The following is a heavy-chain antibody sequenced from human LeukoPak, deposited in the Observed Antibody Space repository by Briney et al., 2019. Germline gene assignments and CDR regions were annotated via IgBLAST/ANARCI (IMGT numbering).Heavy chain of an antibody. Sequence: GGSLRLSCAASGFTFSSYAMHWVRQAPGKGLEWVSVISYDGSNKYYADSVKGRFTISRDNSKNTLYLQMNSLRAEDTAVYYCARVSITGYYYYMDVWGKGTTVTVSS. CDR2: ISYDGSNK. V-gene: IGHV3-30-3*01. D-gene: IGHD5-24*01. CDR3: ARVSITGYYYYMDV. CDR1: GFTFSSYA. J-gene: IGHJ6*03.